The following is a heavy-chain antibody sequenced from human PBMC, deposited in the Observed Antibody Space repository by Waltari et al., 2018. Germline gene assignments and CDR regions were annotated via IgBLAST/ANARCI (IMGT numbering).Heavy chain of an antibody. CDR2: ISGSDGRT. J-gene: IGHJ2*01. CDR1: GFTFRSYA. D-gene: IGHD5-12*01. V-gene: IGHV3-23*04. CDR3: AKDLGGFSGSHWYFDL. Sequence: EVQLVESGGGLVQPGGSLRLSCAASGFTFRSYAMSWVRQAPGRGRGWVSSISGSDGRTNYADSAKGRFTISRDNVKNTLFLQMNSLRADDAAVYYCAKDLGGFSGSHWYFDLWGRGTLVTVSS.